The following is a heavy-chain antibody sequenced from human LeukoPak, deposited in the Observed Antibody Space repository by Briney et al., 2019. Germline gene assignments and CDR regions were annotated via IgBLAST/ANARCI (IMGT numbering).Heavy chain of an antibody. CDR3: AREDVVLVDAVRYYYCGMDF. V-gene: IGHV1-46*01. CDR2: INPSGGST. Sequence: ASVKVSCKASGYNFISYYMHWVRQAPGQGLEWMGIINPSGGSTSYAQKFQDRVTMTRDTSTSKVYMELSSLKSEDTAVYYCAREDVVLVDAVRYYYCGMDFWGQGTTVTVSS. CDR1: GYNFISYY. J-gene: IGHJ6*02. D-gene: IGHD2-8*01.